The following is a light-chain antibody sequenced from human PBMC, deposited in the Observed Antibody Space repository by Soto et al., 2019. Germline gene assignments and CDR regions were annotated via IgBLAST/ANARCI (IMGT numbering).Light chain of an antibody. Sequence: IFMTRSPDTLSVSPGYVATLSCRASQSVSGNLAWYQQKPGQAPRLLIYGTSIMATGVPARFSGGGSGTEFTLTISGLKTEDFAVYYCQQYNNLHVITFGHGKGLEI. CDR1: QSVSGN. CDR3: QQYNNLHVIT. J-gene: IGKJ5*01. CDR2: GTS. V-gene: IGKV3-15*01.